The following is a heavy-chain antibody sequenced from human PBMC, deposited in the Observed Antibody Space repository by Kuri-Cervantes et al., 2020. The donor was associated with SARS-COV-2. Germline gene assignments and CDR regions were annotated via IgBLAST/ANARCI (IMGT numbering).Heavy chain of an antibody. CDR1: GASISSSTYY. D-gene: IGHD1-26*01. Sequence: SETLSLTCTVSGASISSSTYYWGWIRQSPGKGLEWLGSVYESGDTYYSSSLKSRPSLSVDTSKNQFSLKLTSVTAADTAVYYCARATVGATRENHEFDYWGQGTLVTVSS. CDR2: VYESGDT. CDR3: ARATVGATRENHEFDY. J-gene: IGHJ4*02. V-gene: IGHV4-39*01.